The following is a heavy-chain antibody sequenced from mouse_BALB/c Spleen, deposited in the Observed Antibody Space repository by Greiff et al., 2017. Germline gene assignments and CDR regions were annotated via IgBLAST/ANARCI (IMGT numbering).Heavy chain of an antibody. CDR3: ARGLGLTGTGYYAMDY. Sequence: VKLMESGPGLVAPSQSLSITCTVSGFSLTSYGVHWVRQPPGKGLEWLGVIWAGGSTNYNSALMSRLSISKDNSKSQVFLKMNSLQTDDTAMYYCARGLGLTGTGYYAMDYWGQGTSVTVSS. J-gene: IGHJ4*01. D-gene: IGHD4-1*01. CDR1: GFSLTSYG. CDR2: IWAGGST. V-gene: IGHV2-9*02.